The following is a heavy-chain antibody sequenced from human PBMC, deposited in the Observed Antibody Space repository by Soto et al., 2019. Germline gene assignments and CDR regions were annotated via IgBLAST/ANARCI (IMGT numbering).Heavy chain of an antibody. V-gene: IGHV3-30-3*01. CDR2: ISYDGSNK. Sequence: GGSLRFSCAASGFSFRTYAMYWVRQAPGKGLGRVAGISYDGSNKYDADSVKGRFSIFRENSKNTPYLQINSLRSEDTAVYYCPKDLQTAYDFWASYYHPYYHYPMDVRGPGTTVTGSS. D-gene: IGHD3-3*01. CDR3: PKDLQTAYDFWASYYHPYYHYPMDV. J-gene: IGHJ6*01. CDR1: GFSFRTYA.